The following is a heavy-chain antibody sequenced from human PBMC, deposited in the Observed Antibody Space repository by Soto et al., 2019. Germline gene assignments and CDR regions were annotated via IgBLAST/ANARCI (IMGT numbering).Heavy chain of an antibody. V-gene: IGHV3-11*05. CDR2: ISSSSSYI. J-gene: IGHJ4*02. CDR3: AKDREVSRDGYNYEYFDY. CDR1: GFTFSDYY. Sequence: SGFTFSDYYMSWIRQAPGKGLEWLSYISSSSSYINYADSVKGRFTISRDNAKNSLYLQMNSLRAEDTALYYCAKDREVSRDGYNYEYFDYWGQGTLVTVSS. D-gene: IGHD5-12*01.